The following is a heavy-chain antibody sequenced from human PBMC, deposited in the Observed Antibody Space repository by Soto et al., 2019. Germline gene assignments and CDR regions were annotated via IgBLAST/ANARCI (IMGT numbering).Heavy chain of an antibody. CDR3: ASTTSIAARPLDY. D-gene: IGHD6-6*01. CDR2: IYYSGST. CDR1: GGSISSSSYY. J-gene: IGHJ4*02. Sequence: SETLSLTCTVSGGSISSSSYYWGWIRQPPGKGLEWIGSIYYSGSTYYNPSLKSRVTISVGTSKNQFSLKPSSVTAADTAVYYCASTTSIAARPLDYWGQGTLVTVSS. V-gene: IGHV4-39*01.